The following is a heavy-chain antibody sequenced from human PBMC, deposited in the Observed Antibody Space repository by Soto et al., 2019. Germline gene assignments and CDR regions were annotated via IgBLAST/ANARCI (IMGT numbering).Heavy chain of an antibody. CDR1: GFTFSSYG. J-gene: IGHJ4*01. Sequence: PGGSLRLSCAASGFTFSSYGMHWVRQAPGKGLEWVAVISYDGSNKYYADSVKGRFTISRDNSKNTLYLQMNSLRAEDTAVYYCANRAYWGQGTLVTVS. CDR3: ANRAY. V-gene: IGHV3-30*18. CDR2: ISYDGSNK.